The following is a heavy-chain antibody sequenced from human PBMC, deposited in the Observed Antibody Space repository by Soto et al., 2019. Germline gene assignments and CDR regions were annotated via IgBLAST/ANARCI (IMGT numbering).Heavy chain of an antibody. V-gene: IGHV3-48*01. CDR1: GFTFSSYS. J-gene: IGHJ6*03. D-gene: IGHD2-21*01. CDR2: ISSSSSTI. CDR3: ARDLIPGGDWGYYMDV. Sequence: GSLRLSCAASGFTFSSYSMNWVRQAPGKGLEWVSYISSSSSTIYYADSVKGRFTISRDNAKNSLYLQMNSLRAEDTAVYYCARDLIPGGDWGYYMDVWGKGTTVTVSS.